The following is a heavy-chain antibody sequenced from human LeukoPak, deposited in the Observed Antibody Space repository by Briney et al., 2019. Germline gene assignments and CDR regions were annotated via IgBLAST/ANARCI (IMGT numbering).Heavy chain of an antibody. CDR1: GGTFSSYA. Sequence: SVKVSCKASGGTFSSYAISWVRQAPGQGLEWMGGIIPIFGTANYAQKFQGRATITTDESTSTAYMELSSLRSEDTAVYYCARGIAAAGTLPSRFDPWGQGTLVTVSS. J-gene: IGHJ5*02. CDR2: IIPIFGTA. CDR3: ARGIAAAGTLPSRFDP. V-gene: IGHV1-69*05. D-gene: IGHD6-13*01.